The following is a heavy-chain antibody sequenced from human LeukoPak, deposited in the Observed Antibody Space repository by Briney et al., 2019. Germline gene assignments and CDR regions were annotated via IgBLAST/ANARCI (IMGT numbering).Heavy chain of an antibody. CDR3: ARGHNRYYFDY. Sequence: GGSLRLSCAASGFTVTSNYMSWVRQAPGKGLEWVSVLYSGGRTDYADSVKGRFTISRDNSKNTLYLQMNSLRAEDTAVYFCARGHNRYYFDYWGQGTLVIVSS. CDR2: LYSGGRT. D-gene: IGHD2/OR15-2a*01. V-gene: IGHV3-66*01. CDR1: GFTVTSNY. J-gene: IGHJ4*02.